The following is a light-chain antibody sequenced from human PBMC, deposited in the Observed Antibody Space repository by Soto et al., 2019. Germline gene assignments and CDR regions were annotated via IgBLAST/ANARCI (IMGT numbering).Light chain of an antibody. CDR3: QQYNNWLPIT. V-gene: IGKV3-15*01. CDR2: GAS. CDR1: QSVSSN. Sequence: EIVMTQSPATLSVSPGERATLSYRASQSVSSNLAWYQQKPGQAPRLLISGASTRATGIPARFSGSGSGTEFTLTISSLQSEDFAVYYCQQYNNWLPITFGQGTRLEI. J-gene: IGKJ5*01.